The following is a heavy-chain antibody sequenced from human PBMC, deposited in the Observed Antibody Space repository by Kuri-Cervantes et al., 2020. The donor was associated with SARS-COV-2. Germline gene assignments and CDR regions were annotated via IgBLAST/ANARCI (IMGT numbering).Heavy chain of an antibody. CDR3: ARGSYSFGVDY. V-gene: IGHV4-31*02. CDR1: GGSISSGGYF. CDR2: IYSCGST. J-gene: IGHJ4*02. Sequence: LNISCNVSGGSISSGGYFWSWIRQDPGKGLEWNGYIYSCGSTFFRPSLKNRVTISLDTSKNQFSLNLTSVNAADTAVYSCARGSYSFGVDYWGQGTLVTVSS. D-gene: IGHD3-10*01.